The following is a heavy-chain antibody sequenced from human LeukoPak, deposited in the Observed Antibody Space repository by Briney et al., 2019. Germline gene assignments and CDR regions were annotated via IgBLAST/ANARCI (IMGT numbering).Heavy chain of an antibody. Sequence: GGSLRLSCTASGFSFSGHWMHWARQLPGKGLVWVSRISPTGSTTSYADSVKGRFTVSRDNAKNTLYLQANNLRAEDTAVYYCARGPNSNWSGLDFWGQGTLLTVSS. CDR3: ARGPNSNWSGLDF. D-gene: IGHD6-6*01. V-gene: IGHV3-74*01. CDR1: GFSFSGHW. J-gene: IGHJ4*02. CDR2: ISPTGSTT.